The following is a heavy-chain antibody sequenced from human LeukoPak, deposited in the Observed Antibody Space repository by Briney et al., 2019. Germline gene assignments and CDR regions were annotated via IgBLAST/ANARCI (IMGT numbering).Heavy chain of an antibody. V-gene: IGHV4-34*01. D-gene: IGHD3-22*01. CDR2: TNHSGST. J-gene: IGHJ4*02. CDR1: GGSFSGYY. CDR3: ARAVLSGYLRG. Sequence: SETLSLTCAVYGGSFSGYYWSWIRQPPGKGLEWIGETNHSGSTNYNPSLKSRVTKSVDTSKNQFSLKLSSVTAADTAVYYCARAVLSGYLRGWGQGTLVTVSS.